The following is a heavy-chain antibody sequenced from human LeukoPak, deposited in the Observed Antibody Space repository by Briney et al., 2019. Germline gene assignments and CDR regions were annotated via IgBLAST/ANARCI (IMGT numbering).Heavy chain of an antibody. CDR1: GFILSNYW. Sequence: GGSLRLSCAASGFILSNYWMSWVRQAPGKGLEWVAKIKQDGSEKYYVDSVKGRFTISRDNGKNSLYLQMNSLRAEDTAVYYCARPTGTVRAFDAFDIWGQGTMVTVSS. CDR3: ARPTGTVRAFDAFDI. D-gene: IGHD3-10*01. J-gene: IGHJ3*02. V-gene: IGHV3-7*01. CDR2: IKQDGSEK.